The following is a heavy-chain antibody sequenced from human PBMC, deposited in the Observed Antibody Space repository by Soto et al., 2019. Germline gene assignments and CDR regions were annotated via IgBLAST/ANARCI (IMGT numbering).Heavy chain of an antibody. V-gene: IGHV1-69*13. D-gene: IGHD6-6*01. CDR2: IIPIFGTA. Sequence: SVKVSWKASGGTFSSYAISWVRQAPGQGLEWMGGIIPIFGTANYAQKFQGRVTITADESTSTAYMELSSLRSEDTAVYYCARGGKYSSSEPLSVVYWGQGTLVTVSS. CDR1: GGTFSSYA. CDR3: ARGGKYSSSEPLSVVY. J-gene: IGHJ4*02.